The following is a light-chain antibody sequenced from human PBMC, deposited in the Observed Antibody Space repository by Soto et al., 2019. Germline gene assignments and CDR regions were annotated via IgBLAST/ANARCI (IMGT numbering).Light chain of an antibody. CDR1: QSVSSN. Sequence: EIAMTQSPATLSVSPGERATLSCGASQSVSSNLAWYQQKPGQAPRLLIYGASTRATGIPARFSGSGSGTEFTLTISSLQSEDFAVYYCQQYNNWPSISFGQGTRLEIK. CDR3: QQYNNWPSIS. V-gene: IGKV3-15*01. J-gene: IGKJ5*01. CDR2: GAS.